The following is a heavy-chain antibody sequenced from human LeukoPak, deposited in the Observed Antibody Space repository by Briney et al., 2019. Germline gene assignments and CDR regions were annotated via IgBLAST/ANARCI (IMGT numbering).Heavy chain of an antibody. J-gene: IGHJ4*02. D-gene: IGHD3-22*01. CDR2: MNPNSGNT. Sequence: ASVKVSCKASGYTFTSYDINWVRQATGQGLEWVGWMNPNSGNTGYAQKFQGRVTMTRNTSISTAYMELSSLRSEDTAVYYCARFSSGYPPRPYWGQGTLVTVSS. V-gene: IGHV1-8*01. CDR1: GYTFTSYD. CDR3: ARFSSGYPPRPY.